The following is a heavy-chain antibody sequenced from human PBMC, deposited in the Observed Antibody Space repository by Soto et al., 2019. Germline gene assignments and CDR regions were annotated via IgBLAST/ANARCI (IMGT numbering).Heavy chain of an antibody. CDR2: IWYDGSEK. J-gene: IGHJ4*02. Sequence: ESGGGVVQPGRSLRLSCAASGFTFSTYGMHWVRQAPGKGLQWVAVIWYDGSEKYYVDSVKGRFTISRDNSKNTLYLQMNSLRAEDTAVYYCARELTDYADFDYWGQGTLVTVSS. CDR1: GFTFSTYG. CDR3: ARELTDYADFDY. V-gene: IGHV3-33*01. D-gene: IGHD4-17*01.